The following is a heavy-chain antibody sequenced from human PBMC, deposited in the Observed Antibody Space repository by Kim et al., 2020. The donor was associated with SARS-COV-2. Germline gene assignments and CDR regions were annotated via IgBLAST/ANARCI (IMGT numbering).Heavy chain of an antibody. J-gene: IGHJ3*02. CDR1: GFTFGDYA. Sequence: GGSLRLSCTASGFTFGDYAMSWVRQAPGKGLEWVGFIRSKAYGGTTEYAASVKGRFTISRDDSKSIAYLQMNSLKTEDTAVYYCLVGAGAFDIWGQGTMVTVSS. D-gene: IGHD1-26*01. CDR3: LVGAGAFDI. CDR2: IRSKAYGGTT. V-gene: IGHV3-49*04.